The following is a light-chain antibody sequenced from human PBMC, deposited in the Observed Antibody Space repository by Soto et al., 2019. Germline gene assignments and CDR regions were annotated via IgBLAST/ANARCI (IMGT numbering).Light chain of an antibody. J-gene: IGKJ5*01. CDR2: GAS. CDR3: QHYVSPPIT. V-gene: IGKV3-20*01. CDR1: QSVTSTY. Sequence: EIVLTQSPGTLSLSPGERATLSCRASQSVTSTYLGWYQQKPGQAPSLLIYGASSRATGIPDRFSGSGSGTYFTLTISRLDPEDVAVYYCQHYVSPPITFGQGTRLEIK.